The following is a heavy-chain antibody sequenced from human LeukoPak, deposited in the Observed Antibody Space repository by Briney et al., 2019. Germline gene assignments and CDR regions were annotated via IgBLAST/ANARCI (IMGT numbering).Heavy chain of an antibody. J-gene: IGHJ4*02. CDR3: ARGQPYDFWSGYYFDY. D-gene: IGHD3-3*01. Sequence: PSETLSLTCTVSGGSISSGGYYWSWIRQHPGKGLEWLGYIYYSGSTYYNPSLKSRVTISVDTSKNQFSLKLSSVTAADTAVYYCARGQPYDFWSGYYFDYWGQGTLVTVSS. CDR2: IYYSGST. V-gene: IGHV4-31*03. CDR1: GGSISSGGYY.